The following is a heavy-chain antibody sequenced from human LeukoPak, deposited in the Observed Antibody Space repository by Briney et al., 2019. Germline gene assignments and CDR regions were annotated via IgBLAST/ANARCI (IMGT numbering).Heavy chain of an antibody. D-gene: IGHD3-16*01. Sequence: SETLSLTCAVYGGSFSGYYWSWIRQPPGKGLEWIGEINDSGSTNYNPSLKSRVTISEDTSKSQFSLKLSSVTAADTAVYYCARHYGPWGQGTLVTVSS. V-gene: IGHV4-34*01. CDR1: GGSFSGYY. CDR3: ARHYGP. J-gene: IGHJ5*02. CDR2: INDSGST.